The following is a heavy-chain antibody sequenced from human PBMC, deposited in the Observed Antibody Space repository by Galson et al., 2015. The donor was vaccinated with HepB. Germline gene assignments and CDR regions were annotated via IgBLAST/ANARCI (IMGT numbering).Heavy chain of an antibody. CDR1: GASISSYY. Sequence: SETLSLTCTVSGASISSYYWTWIRQSAGKGLEWLGRIYKNGNTNYNPSLKSRVTMSVDTSKNQFSLKLTSVTAADTAVYYCARDQTWSGGYSDCFFDYWGQGTLVTVSS. V-gene: IGHV4-4*07. J-gene: IGHJ4*02. CDR3: ARDQTWSGGYSDCFFDY. D-gene: IGHD1-26*01. CDR2: IYKNGNT.